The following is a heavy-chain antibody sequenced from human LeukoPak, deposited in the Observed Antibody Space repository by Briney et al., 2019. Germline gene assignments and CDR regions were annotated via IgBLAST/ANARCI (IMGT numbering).Heavy chain of an antibody. Sequence: GGSLRLSCAASGFTFSSYSMNWVRQAPGKGLEWVSYISSSSSTIYYADSVKGRFTISRDNAKNSLYLQMNSLRAEDTAVYYCARAEQQLVPYWFDPWGQGTLVTVSS. V-gene: IGHV3-48*04. J-gene: IGHJ5*02. D-gene: IGHD6-13*01. CDR1: GFTFSSYS. CDR2: ISSSSSTI. CDR3: ARAEQQLVPYWFDP.